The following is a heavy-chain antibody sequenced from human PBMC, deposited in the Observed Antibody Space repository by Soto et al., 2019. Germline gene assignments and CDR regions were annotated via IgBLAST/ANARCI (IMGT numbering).Heavy chain of an antibody. D-gene: IGHD6-6*01. Sequence: QVQLVQSGAEVKKPGASVKVSCKASGYTFTSYDINWVRQATGQGLEWMGWMNPNSGNTGYAQKFQGRVTMTRNTSISTAYRELSSLRSEDTAVYYCARTSSSSWWFDPWGQGTLVTVSS. CDR3: ARTSSSSWWFDP. CDR1: GYTFTSYD. CDR2: MNPNSGNT. J-gene: IGHJ5*02. V-gene: IGHV1-8*01.